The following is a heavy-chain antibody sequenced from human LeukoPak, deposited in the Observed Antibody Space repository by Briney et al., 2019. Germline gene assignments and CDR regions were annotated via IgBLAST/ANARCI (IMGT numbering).Heavy chain of an antibody. CDR1: GYTFTGYY. V-gene: IGHV1-2*02. CDR3: ARVGASVLYYYYYMDV. J-gene: IGHJ6*03. CDR2: INPNSGGT. D-gene: IGHD1-26*01. Sequence: ASVKVSCKASGYTFTGYYMHWVRQAPGQGLEWMGWINPNSGGTNYAQKFQGRVTMTRDTSISTAYMELSGLRSEDTAVYYCARVGASVLYYYYYMDVWGKGTTVTISS.